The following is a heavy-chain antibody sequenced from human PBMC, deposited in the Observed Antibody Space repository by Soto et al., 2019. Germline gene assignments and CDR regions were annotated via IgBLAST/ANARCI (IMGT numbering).Heavy chain of an antibody. V-gene: IGHV1-2*04. CDR1: GYTFTGYY. CDR3: ARGPESRVVVITKYYFDY. J-gene: IGHJ4*02. D-gene: IGHD3-22*01. CDR2: INPNSGGT. Sequence: GASVKVSCKASGYTFTGYYMHWVRQAPGQGLEWMGWINPNSGGTNYAQKFQGWVTMTRDTSISTAYMELSRLRSDDTAVYYCARGPESRVVVITKYYFDYWGQGTLVTVSS.